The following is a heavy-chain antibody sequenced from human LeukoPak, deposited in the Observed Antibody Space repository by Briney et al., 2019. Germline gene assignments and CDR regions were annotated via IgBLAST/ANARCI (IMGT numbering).Heavy chain of an antibody. V-gene: IGHV4-59*13. D-gene: IGHD4-11*01. CDR2: IYYSGST. Sequence: SETLSLTCTVSGGSISSYSWNWVRQPPGRGLEWIGYIYYSGSTNYNPSLKSRVTISVDTSRNQFSLKLSSVTTADTAVYYCARDTGSYYYYGMDVWGQGTTVTVSS. CDR3: ARDTGSYYYYGMDV. CDR1: GGSISSYS. J-gene: IGHJ6*02.